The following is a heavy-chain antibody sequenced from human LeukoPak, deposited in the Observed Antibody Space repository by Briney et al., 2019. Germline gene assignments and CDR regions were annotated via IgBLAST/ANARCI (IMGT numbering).Heavy chain of an antibody. CDR2: IWYDGRNK. Sequence: PGGSLRLSCSASGFPFSSYAMHWVRQAPGKGLEWVAVIWYDGRNKYYEDSVKGRFTISRDNSKNTLYLQMNSLRGEDTAVYYCAKEYSSSWPFDYWGQGTLVTVSS. J-gene: IGHJ4*02. D-gene: IGHD6-13*01. V-gene: IGHV3-30*02. CDR3: AKEYSSSWPFDY. CDR1: GFPFSSYA.